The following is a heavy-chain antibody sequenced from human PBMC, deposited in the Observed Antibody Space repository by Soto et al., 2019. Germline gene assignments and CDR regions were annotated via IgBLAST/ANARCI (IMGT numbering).Heavy chain of an antibody. CDR3: ARDKDRQQLGGNYYYGIDV. D-gene: IGHD3-3*02. J-gene: IGHJ6*02. Sequence: QVQLVQSGAEVKKPGSSVTVSCKASGGTFGNSAISWVRQAPGQGLEWMGGIIPIFSTPDYAQKFQGRVTITADESTSTAYMELTSLRSEDSAVYYCARDKDRQQLGGNYYYGIDVWGQGTTVPVSS. CDR1: GGTFGNSA. V-gene: IGHV1-69*12. CDR2: IIPIFSTP.